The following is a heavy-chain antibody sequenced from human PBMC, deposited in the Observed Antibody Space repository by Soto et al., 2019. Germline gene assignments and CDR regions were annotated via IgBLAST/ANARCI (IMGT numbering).Heavy chain of an antibody. CDR1: GGTFSSYA. D-gene: IGHD3-22*01. Sequence: QVQLVQSGAEVKKPGSSVKVSCKASGGTFSSYAISWVRQAPGQWLAWMGGIIPIFGTATYAQKFQGRVTITADESTSTAYMELSSLRAEDTAVYYCERRATYYYDSSGYENWFDPWGQGTLVTVSS. CDR2: IIPIFGTA. CDR3: ERRATYYYDSSGYENWFDP. J-gene: IGHJ5*02. V-gene: IGHV1-69*01.